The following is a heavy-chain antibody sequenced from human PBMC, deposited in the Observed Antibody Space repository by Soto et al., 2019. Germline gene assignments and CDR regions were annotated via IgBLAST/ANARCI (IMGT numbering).Heavy chain of an antibody. J-gene: IGHJ4*02. CDR1: GFTFDDYG. V-gene: IGHV3-20*04. CDR2: INWNGGST. D-gene: IGHD6-19*01. Sequence: GGSLRLSCAASGFTFDDYGMSWVRQAPGKGLEWVSGINWNGGSTGYADSVKGRFTISRDNAKNSLYLQMNSLRAEDTAVYYCAKDSSGWHRYFFDYWGQGTLVTVSS. CDR3: AKDSSGWHRYFFDY.